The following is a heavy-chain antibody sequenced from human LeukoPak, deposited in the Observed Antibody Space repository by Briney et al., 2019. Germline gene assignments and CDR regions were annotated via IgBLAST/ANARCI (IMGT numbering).Heavy chain of an antibody. CDR3: ASATDHYYDSSGYPFYFDY. CDR2: IIPILGIA. CDR1: GGTFSSYA. D-gene: IGHD3-22*01. Sequence: SVKVSCKASGGTFSSYAISWVRQAPGQGLEWMGRIIPILGIANYAQKFQGRVTITADKSTSTAYMELSSLRSEDTAVYYCASATDHYYDSSGYPFYFDYWGQGTLVTVSS. V-gene: IGHV1-69*04. J-gene: IGHJ4*02.